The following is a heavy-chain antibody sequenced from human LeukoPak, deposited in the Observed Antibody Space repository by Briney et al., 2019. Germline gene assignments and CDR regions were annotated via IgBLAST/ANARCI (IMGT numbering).Heavy chain of an antibody. Sequence: SETLSLTCTVSGGSISSYYWSWIRQPPGKGLEWIGYIYYSGSTNYNPSLKSRVTISVDTSKNQFSLKLSSVTAADTAVYYCATQVRPRAPIDYWGQGTLITVSS. CDR3: ATQVRPRAPIDY. CDR1: GGSISSYY. D-gene: IGHD4/OR15-4a*01. J-gene: IGHJ4*02. CDR2: IYYSGST. V-gene: IGHV4-59*08.